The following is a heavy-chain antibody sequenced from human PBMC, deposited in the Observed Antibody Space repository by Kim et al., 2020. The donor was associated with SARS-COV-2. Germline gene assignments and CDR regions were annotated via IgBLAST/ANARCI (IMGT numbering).Heavy chain of an antibody. J-gene: IGHJ3*02. D-gene: IGHD1-26*01. CDR1: GFTFSSYA. CDR2: ISYDGSNK. V-gene: IGHV3-30*04. CDR3: ARDRGGGSYYDAFDI. Sequence: GGSLRLSCAASGFTFSSYAMHWVRQAPGKGLEWVAVISYDGSNKYYADSVKGRFTISRDNSKNTLYLQMNSLRAEDTAVYYCARDRGGGSYYDAFDIWGQGKMVTVSS.